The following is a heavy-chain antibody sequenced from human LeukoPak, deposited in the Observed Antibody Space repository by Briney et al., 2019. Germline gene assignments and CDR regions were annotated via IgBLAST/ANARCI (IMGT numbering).Heavy chain of an antibody. CDR1: GYSFTSYW. Sequence: GESLKISCKGSGYSFTSYWIGWVRQMPGKGLEWMGIIYPGDSDTRYSQSFQGQVTISADKSISTAYLQWSSLKASDTAMYYCASRRRYYDSSGYYYALYWGQGTLVTVSS. V-gene: IGHV5-51*01. D-gene: IGHD3-22*01. CDR2: IYPGDSDT. CDR3: ASRRRYYDSSGYYYALY. J-gene: IGHJ4*02.